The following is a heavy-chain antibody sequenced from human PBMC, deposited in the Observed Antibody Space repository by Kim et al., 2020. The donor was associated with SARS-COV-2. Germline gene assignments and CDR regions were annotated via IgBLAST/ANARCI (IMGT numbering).Heavy chain of an antibody. CDR3: AKDVLSVHYYYGMDV. Sequence: SVKGRFTVSRDNSKNLVYLQMTSLRGEDTAVYYCAKDVLSVHYYYGMDVWGQGTTVAVSS. V-gene: IGHV3-33*06. D-gene: IGHD3-10*02. J-gene: IGHJ6*02.